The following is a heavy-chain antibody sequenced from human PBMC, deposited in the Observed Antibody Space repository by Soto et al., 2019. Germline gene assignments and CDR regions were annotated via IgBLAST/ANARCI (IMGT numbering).Heavy chain of an antibody. J-gene: IGHJ4*02. Sequence: QVQLVQSGAEVKKPGSSVKVSCKASDGTFSSYSITWVRQAPGQGLEWMGGIIPIFGTANYAKKFQGRVTITADESTSTAYIELGSLRSEDTAVYYCAREGGRHSGGIDYWGQGTLVIVSS. CDR3: AREGGRHSGGIDY. CDR2: IIPIFGTA. CDR1: DGTFSSYS. D-gene: IGHD1-26*01. V-gene: IGHV1-69*01.